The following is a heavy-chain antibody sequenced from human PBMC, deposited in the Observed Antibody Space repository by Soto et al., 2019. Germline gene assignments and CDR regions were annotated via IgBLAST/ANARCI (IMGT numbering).Heavy chain of an antibody. Sequence: SETLSLTCAVYGGSFSGYYWSWIRQPPGKGLEWIGSIYYSGSTNYNPSLKSRITISVDTSKNQFSLKLSSVTAADTAVYYCARRQTVVYYMDVWGKGTTVTVSS. CDR3: ARRQTVVYYMDV. V-gene: IGHV4-34*01. CDR2: IYYSGST. D-gene: IGHD4-4*01. J-gene: IGHJ6*03. CDR1: GGSFSGYY.